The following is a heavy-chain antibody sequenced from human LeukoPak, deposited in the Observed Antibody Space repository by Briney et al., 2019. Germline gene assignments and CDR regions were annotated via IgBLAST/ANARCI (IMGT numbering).Heavy chain of an antibody. Sequence: GGSLRLSCAASGFIFSTYWMSWVRQAPGKGPEWVATIRQDGSETHYVGSVRGRFTISRDNAKNSLYLQVNSLRAEDTAVYYCVRGCGRASCPYFFDSWGHGSLVTVSS. V-gene: IGHV3-7*01. CDR1: GFIFSTYW. J-gene: IGHJ4*01. CDR2: IRQDGSET. D-gene: IGHD2-2*01. CDR3: VRGCGRASCPYFFDS.